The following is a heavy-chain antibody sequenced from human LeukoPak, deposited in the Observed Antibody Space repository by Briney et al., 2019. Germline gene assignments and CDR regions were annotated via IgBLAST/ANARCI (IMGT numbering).Heavy chain of an antibody. CDR3: ARDLARLVVKDAFDI. J-gene: IGHJ3*02. V-gene: IGHV3-21*01. D-gene: IGHD2-15*01. Sequence: SGGSLRLSCAASGFTFSSYYMNWVRQAPGKGLEWVSSISSSSSYIYYADSVKGRFTISKDNAKNSLYLQMNSLRAEDTAVYYCARDLARLVVKDAFDIWGQGTMVTVSS. CDR1: GFTFSSYY. CDR2: ISSSSSYI.